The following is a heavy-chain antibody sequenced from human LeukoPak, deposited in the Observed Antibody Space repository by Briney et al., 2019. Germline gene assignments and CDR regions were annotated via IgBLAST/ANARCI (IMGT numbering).Heavy chain of an antibody. CDR3: AREGQQLKHFDY. V-gene: IGHV1-46*01. CDR2: INPRGDAT. J-gene: IGHJ4*02. CDR1: GYTFTSFD. D-gene: IGHD1-1*01. Sequence: ASVKVSCKASGYTFTSFDFNWVRQATGQGLEWMGAINPRGDATIGAQKFQGRVTTTRDTSTSTVYIELSSLRSEDTAVYYCAREGQQLKHFDYWGQGTLVTVSS.